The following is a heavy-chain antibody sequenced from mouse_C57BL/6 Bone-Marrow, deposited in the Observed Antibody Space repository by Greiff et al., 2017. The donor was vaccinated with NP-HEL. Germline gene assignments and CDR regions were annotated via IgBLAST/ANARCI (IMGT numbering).Heavy chain of an antibody. Sequence: EVMLVESGGGLVKPGGSLKLSCAASGFTFSSYTMSWVRQTPEKRLEWVATISGGGGNPYYPDSVKGRFTISRDNAKNTLYLQMSSLRSEDTALYYCARLWAMDYWGQGTSVTVSS. CDR1: GFTFSSYT. V-gene: IGHV5-9*01. CDR2: ISGGGGNP. CDR3: ARLWAMDY. J-gene: IGHJ4*01.